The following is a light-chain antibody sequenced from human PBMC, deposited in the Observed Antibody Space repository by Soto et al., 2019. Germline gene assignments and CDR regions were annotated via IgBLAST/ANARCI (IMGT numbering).Light chain of an antibody. V-gene: IGLV2-8*01. Sequence: QSVLTQPPSASGSPGQSVTISCTGTKNDIGLYDFVSWYQHHPGKAPRLIIYEVVQRPSGVPDRFSGSKSGNTASLTVSGLQAADEADYFCKSYASSNTYVFGSGTKGTVL. J-gene: IGLJ1*01. CDR3: KSYASSNTYV. CDR2: EVV. CDR1: KNDIGLYDF.